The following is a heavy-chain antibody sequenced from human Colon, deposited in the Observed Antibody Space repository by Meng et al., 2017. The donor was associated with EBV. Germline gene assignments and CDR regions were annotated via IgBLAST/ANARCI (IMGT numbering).Heavy chain of an antibody. CDR2: IYHSGTT. D-gene: IGHD4-17*01. CDR3: ARNGDYNPGLY. CDR1: GDAISNNW. V-gene: IGHV4-4*02. Sequence: VLPQASRPGVVDPSGPLSLTCAVSGDAISNNWWSWVRQPPGKGLEWIGEIYHSGTTNYNPSLRSRVTISVDKSKNQFSLQLTSVTAADTAVYYCARNGDYNPGLYWGQGTLVTVSS. J-gene: IGHJ4*02.